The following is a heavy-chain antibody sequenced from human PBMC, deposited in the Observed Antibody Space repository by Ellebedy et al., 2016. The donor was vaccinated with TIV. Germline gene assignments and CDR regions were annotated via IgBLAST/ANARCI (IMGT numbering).Heavy chain of an antibody. V-gene: IGHV3-74*01. CDR2: INSDGSIT. Sequence: GGSLRLSXAASGFTFSSYWMHWVRQAPGKGLVWVSRINSDGSITTYADSEKGRFTISRDNAKNTLYLQMDRLRADDTGIYFCARDVPGPSEIRGGFELWGRGTLVSVS. CDR3: ARDVPGPSEIRGGFEL. D-gene: IGHD3-10*01. CDR1: GFTFSSYW. J-gene: IGHJ4*02.